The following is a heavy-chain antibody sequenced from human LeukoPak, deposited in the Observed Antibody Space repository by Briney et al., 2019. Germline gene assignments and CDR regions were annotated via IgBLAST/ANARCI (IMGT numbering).Heavy chain of an antibody. Sequence: ASVTVSCKASGYTFTNYHMHWVRQAPGQGLEWMGRIYPSSGGTNYAQKFQGRITLTTDTSINTAYMELSRLRFDDTAVYYCARDLPFEDWGQGTLVTVSS. CDR1: GYTFTNYH. D-gene: IGHD2/OR15-2a*01. V-gene: IGHV1-2*06. J-gene: IGHJ4*02. CDR3: ARDLPFED. CDR2: IYPSSGGT.